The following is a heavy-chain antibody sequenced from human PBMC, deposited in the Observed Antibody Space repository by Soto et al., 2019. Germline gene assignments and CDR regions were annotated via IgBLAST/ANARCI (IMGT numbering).Heavy chain of an antibody. Sequence: PSETLSLTCTVSGGSFSSYYCNWVRRSAGKGLEWIGRVYPSGSTTYNPSLKSRLTMSVDTSKNQFSLRLTSMTAADTAVYYCARGSITIFGVAPNYYYYGMDVWGQGTTVTVSS. CDR1: GGSFSSYY. CDR3: ARGSITIFGVAPNYYYYGMDV. J-gene: IGHJ6*02. V-gene: IGHV4-4*07. CDR2: VYPSGST. D-gene: IGHD3-3*01.